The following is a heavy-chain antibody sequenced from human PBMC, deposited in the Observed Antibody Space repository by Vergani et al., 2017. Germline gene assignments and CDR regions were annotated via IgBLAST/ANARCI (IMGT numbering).Heavy chain of an antibody. CDR1: GGSISSSSYY. CDR3: ARAQYCSSTSCMYYYDSSPRYTSGY. J-gene: IGHJ4*02. Sequence: QLQLQESGPGLVKPSETLSLTCTVSGGSISSSSYYWGWIRQPPGKGLEWIGSIYYSGSTYHNPSLKSRVTISVDTSKNQFSLKLSSVTAADTAVYYCARAQYCSSTSCMYYYDSSPRYTSGYWGQGTLVTVSS. CDR2: IYYSGST. V-gene: IGHV4-39*01. D-gene: IGHD2-2*01.